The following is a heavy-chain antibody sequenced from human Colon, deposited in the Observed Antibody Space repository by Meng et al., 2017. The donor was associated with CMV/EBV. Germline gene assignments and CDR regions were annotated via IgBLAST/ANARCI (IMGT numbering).Heavy chain of an antibody. Sequence: GEFLKISCEASGITLSNYKMHWVRQAPGKGLEWVAVISYDGTKTYHGDSVKGRFTISRDNSMNSLYLQMDNLRPADTGVYYCVRAGYGGFIKDAFDLWGQGALVTVSS. CDR2: ISYDGTKT. CDR1: GITLSNYK. D-gene: IGHD1-26*01. J-gene: IGHJ4*02. CDR3: VRAGYGGFIKDAFDL. V-gene: IGHV3-30*03.